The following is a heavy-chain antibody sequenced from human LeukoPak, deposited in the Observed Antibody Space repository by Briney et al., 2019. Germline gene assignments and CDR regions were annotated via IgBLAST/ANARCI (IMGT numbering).Heavy chain of an antibody. CDR3: ARELTTVTSLAY. Sequence: PGGSLRLSCAASGFTFSSYWMSWVRQAPGKGLEWVANIKQDGSEIYYVDSVKGRFTISRDDAKNSLYLQLNSLRAEDTAVYYCARELTTVTSLAYWGQGTLVTVSS. J-gene: IGHJ4*02. CDR1: GFTFSSYW. V-gene: IGHV3-7*04. D-gene: IGHD4-17*01. CDR2: IKQDGSEI.